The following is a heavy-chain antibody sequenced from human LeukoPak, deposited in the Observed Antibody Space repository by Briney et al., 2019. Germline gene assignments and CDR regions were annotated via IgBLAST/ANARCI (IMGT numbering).Heavy chain of an antibody. J-gene: IGHJ2*01. V-gene: IGHV1-69*13. D-gene: IGHD4-23*01. CDR1: GGTFSSYA. CDR3: ARVASVVIGWYFDL. CDR2: IIPIFGTA. Sequence: EASVKVSCKASGGTFSSYAISWVRQAPGQGLEWMGGIIPIFGTANYAQKFQGRVTITADESTSTAYMELSSLRSEDTAVYYCARVASVVIGWYFDLWGRGTLVTVSP.